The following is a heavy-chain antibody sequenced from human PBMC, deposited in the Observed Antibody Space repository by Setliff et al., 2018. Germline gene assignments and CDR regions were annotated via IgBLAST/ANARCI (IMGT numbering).Heavy chain of an antibody. Sequence: PSETLSLTCTVSGGSISSHYWSWIRQPPGKGLEWISSIGGSSNTIFYADSVKGRFTISRDNAKNTLYLQMNSLRAEDTAVYYCARGNSGGDYWGQGTLVTVSS. CDR3: ARGNSGGDY. J-gene: IGHJ4*02. CDR1: GGSISSHY. CDR2: IGGSSNTI. V-gene: IGHV3-48*04. D-gene: IGHD6-25*01.